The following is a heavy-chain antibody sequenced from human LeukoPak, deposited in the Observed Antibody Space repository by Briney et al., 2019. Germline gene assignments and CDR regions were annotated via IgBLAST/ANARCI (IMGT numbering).Heavy chain of an antibody. CDR3: ARAVAVYYYGMDV. CDR1: GGSISSYY. Sequence: SETLSLTCTVSGGSISSYYWSWIRQPPGKGPEWIGYIYYSGSTNYNPSLKSRVTISVDTSKNQFSLKLSSVTAADTAVYYCARAVAVYYYGMDVWGQGTTVTVSS. J-gene: IGHJ6*02. V-gene: IGHV4-59*01. D-gene: IGHD6-19*01. CDR2: IYYSGST.